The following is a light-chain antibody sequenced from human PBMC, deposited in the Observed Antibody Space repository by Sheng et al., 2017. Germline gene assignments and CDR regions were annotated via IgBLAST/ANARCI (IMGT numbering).Light chain of an antibody. Sequence: EIVMTQSPATLSMSPGERATLSCRASQSVSSNLAWYQQKPGQAPRLLISGASTRATGIPARFSGSGSGTEFTLTISSLQSEDFAVYYCQQYNNWPPLTFGGGTKVEIK. CDR2: GAS. V-gene: IGKV3-15*01. CDR1: QSVSSN. J-gene: IGKJ4*01. CDR3: QQYNNWPPLT.